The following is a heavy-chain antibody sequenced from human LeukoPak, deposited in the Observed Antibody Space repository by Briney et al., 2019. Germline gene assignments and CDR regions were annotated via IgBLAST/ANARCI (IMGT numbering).Heavy chain of an antibody. CDR3: ARAARESDYGDYGY. J-gene: IGHJ4*02. Sequence: SETLSLTCAFYGGSFSGYYWSWFRQPPGKGLEWIGEINHSGSTNYNPSLKSRVTISVDTSKNQFSLKLSSVTAADTAVYYCARAARESDYGDYGYWGQGTLVTVSS. CDR1: GGSFSGYY. CDR2: INHSGST. V-gene: IGHV4-34*01. D-gene: IGHD4-17*01.